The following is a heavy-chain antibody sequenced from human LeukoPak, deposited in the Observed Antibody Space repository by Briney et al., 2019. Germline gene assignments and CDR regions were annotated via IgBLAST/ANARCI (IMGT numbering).Heavy chain of an antibody. V-gene: IGHV3-9*01. CDR3: AKEYGSAAEAFDI. CDR1: GFTFDDYA. Sequence: GGSLRLSCAASGFTFDDYAMHWVRQAPGKGLEWVSGISWNSGSIGYADSAKGRFTISRDNAKNSLYLQMNSLRAEDTALYYCAKEYGSAAEAFDIWGQGTMVTVS. CDR2: ISWNSGSI. J-gene: IGHJ3*02. D-gene: IGHD3-10*01.